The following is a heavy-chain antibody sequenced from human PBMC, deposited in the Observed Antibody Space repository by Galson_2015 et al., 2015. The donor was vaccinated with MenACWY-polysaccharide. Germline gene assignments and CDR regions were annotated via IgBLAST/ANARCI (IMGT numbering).Heavy chain of an antibody. CDR3: ARGHCGSDV. J-gene: IGHJ6*02. V-gene: IGHV3-11*01. CDR2: ISKSGDSV. Sequence: SLRLSCAASGFSLGAWYMSWIRQAPGKGLEWLSYISKSGDSVYYGDSVKGRFAISRDNAKNSLYLQLNSLEVEDTAIYYCARGHCGSDVWGQGTTVTVSS. CDR1: GFSLGAWY.